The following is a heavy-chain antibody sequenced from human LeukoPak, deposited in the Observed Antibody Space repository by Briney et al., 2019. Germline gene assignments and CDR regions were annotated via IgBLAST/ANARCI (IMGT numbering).Heavy chain of an antibody. CDR1: GFSFSSFG. Sequence: GGSLILSCAACGFSFSSFGMHWVGQAPAKGREGVAYIRYDGSNKKYADSLEGRFTISRDNSKNALYLQIDSLRPEDTAVYYCAKKGGAAFYNWFDPWGQGTLVTVSS. CDR3: AKKGGAAFYNWFDP. V-gene: IGHV3-30*02. D-gene: IGHD1-26*01. J-gene: IGHJ5*02. CDR2: IRYDGSNK.